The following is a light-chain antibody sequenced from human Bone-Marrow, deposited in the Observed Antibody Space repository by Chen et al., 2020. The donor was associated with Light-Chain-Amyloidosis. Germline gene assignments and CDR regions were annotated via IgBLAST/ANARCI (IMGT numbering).Light chain of an antibody. J-gene: IGLJ2*01. CDR3: QSADSSGTDEVI. V-gene: IGLV3-25*03. Sequence: SYELTQPPSVSVSPGQTARITCSGDDLPTKYAYWYQQKPGQAPVLVIHRDTERPSGISGRVSGSSSGTTATLTISGVQAEDEADYHCQSADSSGTDEVIFGGGTKLTVL. CDR1: DLPTKY. CDR2: RDT.